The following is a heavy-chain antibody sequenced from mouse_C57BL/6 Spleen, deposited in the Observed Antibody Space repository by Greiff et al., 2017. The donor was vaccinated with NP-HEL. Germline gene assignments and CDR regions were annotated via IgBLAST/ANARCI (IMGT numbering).Heavy chain of an antibody. V-gene: IGHV14-4*01. D-gene: IGHD2-5*01. CDR1: GFNIKDDY. CDR3: TATYCSNYWYFDV. CDR2: IDPENGDT. Sequence: EVKLVESGAELVRPGASVKLSCTASGFNIKDDYMHWVKQRPEQGLEWIGWIDPENGDTEYASKFQGKATITADTSSNTAYLQLSSLTSEDTAVYYCTATYCSNYWYFDVWGTRTTVTVSS. J-gene: IGHJ1*03.